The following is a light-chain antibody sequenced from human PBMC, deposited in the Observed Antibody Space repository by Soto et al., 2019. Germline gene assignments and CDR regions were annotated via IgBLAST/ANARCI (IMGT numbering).Light chain of an antibody. CDR2: GAS. V-gene: IGKV3-20*01. CDR3: QKYGSSPPWT. Sequence: IVLTQSPGIVAVSPGERVTLSCRASQSVDSTYLAWYQQRPGQAPRLLIFGASTKATGIPDRFSGSGAGTDFTLTISSLEPEDSAVYYCQKYGSSPPWTVGQGTKVDIK. CDR1: QSVDSTY. J-gene: IGKJ1*01.